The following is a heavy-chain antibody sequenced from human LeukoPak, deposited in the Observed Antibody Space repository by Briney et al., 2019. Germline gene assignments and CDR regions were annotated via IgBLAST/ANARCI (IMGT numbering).Heavy chain of an antibody. CDR2: INWNGGST. CDR1: GFTSDDYG. CDR3: ARLSGGGHYGDLDY. V-gene: IGHV3-20*01. D-gene: IGHD4-17*01. Sequence: PRRSLRLSCAASGFTSDDYGMSWVRQAPRQGREWVSGINWNGGSTGYADSVKGRFTISRDNAKNSLYLQMNSLRAEDTALYHCARLSGGGHYGDLDYWGQGTLVTVSS. J-gene: IGHJ4*02.